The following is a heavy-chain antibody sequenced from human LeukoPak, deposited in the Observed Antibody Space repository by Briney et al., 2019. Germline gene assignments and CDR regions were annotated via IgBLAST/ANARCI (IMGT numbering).Heavy chain of an antibody. CDR1: GFTFSSYE. CDR3: AQSYDSGGYPLGDS. D-gene: IGHD3-22*01. V-gene: IGHV3-23*01. J-gene: IGHJ4*02. CDR2: IGAGASNK. Sequence: PGGSLRLSCAASGFTFSSYEMNWVRQAPGKGLEWVSHIGAGASNKYYADSVKGRFTISRDYSRKTVYLQMNSLRAEDTAVYYCAQSYDSGGYPLGDSWGQGTLVTVSS.